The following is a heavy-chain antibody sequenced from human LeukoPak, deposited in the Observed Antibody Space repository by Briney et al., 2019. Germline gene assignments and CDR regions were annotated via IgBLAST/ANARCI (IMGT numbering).Heavy chain of an antibody. CDR2: INSDGSST. J-gene: IGHJ6*02. V-gene: IGHV3-74*01. CDR1: GFTFSSYS. D-gene: IGHD3/OR15-3a*01. Sequence: GGSLRLSCAASGFTFSSYSMNWVRQAPGKGLVWVSRINSDGSSTSYADSVKGRFTISRDNAKNTLYLQMNSLRAEDTAVYYCARDYGFGRYGMDVWGQGTTVTVSS. CDR3: ARDYGFGRYGMDV.